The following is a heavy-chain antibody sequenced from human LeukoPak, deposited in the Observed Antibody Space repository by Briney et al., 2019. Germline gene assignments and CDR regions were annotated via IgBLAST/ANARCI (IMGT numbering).Heavy chain of an antibody. V-gene: IGHV3-7*01. Sequence: GGSLRLSCATSGFTFSSDWMSWVRQAPGTGLEWVANIKEDGSEKYYVDSVRGRFTISRDNAKNSLYLQMNSLRVEDTAVYYCAREISGYGFWGNFYTELEYWGLGTLVTVSS. CDR1: GFTFSSDW. CDR3: AREISGYGFWGNFYTELEY. D-gene: IGHD3-3*01. CDR2: IKEDGSEK. J-gene: IGHJ4*02.